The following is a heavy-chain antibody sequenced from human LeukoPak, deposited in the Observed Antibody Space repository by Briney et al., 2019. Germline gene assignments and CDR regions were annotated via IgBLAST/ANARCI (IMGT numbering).Heavy chain of an antibody. J-gene: IGHJ4*02. V-gene: IGHV4-34*01. CDR3: ARADITIFGVVTPYFDY. CDR1: GGSFSGYY. CDR2: INHTGST. Sequence: SETLSLTCAVYGGSFSGYYWSWIRQPPGKGLEWIGEINHTGSTSYNPSLKSRVTISVDTSKNQFSLKLSSVTAADTAVYYCARADITIFGVVTPYFDYWGQGTLVTVSS. D-gene: IGHD3-3*01.